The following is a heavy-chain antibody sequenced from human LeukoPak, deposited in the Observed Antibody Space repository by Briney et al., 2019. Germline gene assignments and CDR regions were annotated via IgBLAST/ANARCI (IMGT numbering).Heavy chain of an antibody. CDR2: ISAYNGNT. CDR3: AKAEYSSSWYLFDY. Sequence: ASVKVSCKASGYTFISYGISWVRQAPGQGLEWMGWISAYNGNTKYTQKLQGRVTVTTDTSTSTAYMELRSLRSDDTAVYYCAKAEYSSSWYLFDYWGQGTLVTVSS. V-gene: IGHV1-18*01. J-gene: IGHJ4*02. CDR1: GYTFISYG. D-gene: IGHD6-13*01.